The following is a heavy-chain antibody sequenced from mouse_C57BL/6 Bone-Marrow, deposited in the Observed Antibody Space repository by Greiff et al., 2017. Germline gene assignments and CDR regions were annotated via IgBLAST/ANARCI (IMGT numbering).Heavy chain of an antibody. CDR2: INPNNGGT. V-gene: IGHV1-26*01. Sequence: EVQLQQSGPELVKPGASVKISCKASGYTFTDYYMNWVKQSHGKSLEWIGDINPNNGGTSYNQKFKGKATLTVDKSSSTAYMELRSLTSEDSAVYYCARDYGNYERYFDVWGTGTTVTVSS. CDR3: ARDYGNYERYFDV. CDR1: GYTFTDYY. D-gene: IGHD2-1*01. J-gene: IGHJ1*03.